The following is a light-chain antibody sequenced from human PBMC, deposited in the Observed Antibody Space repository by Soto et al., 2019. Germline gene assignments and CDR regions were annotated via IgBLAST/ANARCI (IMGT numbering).Light chain of an antibody. CDR3: KQPLQSWT. V-gene: IGKV2-28*01. Sequence: DIVMTQSPLSLPVTPGEPASISCRSSQSLLHSNGYNYLDWYLQKPGQSPQLLIYLGSNRASGVPDRFSGSGSATDFTLKISRVEAEDVGVYYCKQPLQSWTFGQGTKLEIK. CDR2: LGS. J-gene: IGKJ1*01. CDR1: QSLLHSNGYNY.